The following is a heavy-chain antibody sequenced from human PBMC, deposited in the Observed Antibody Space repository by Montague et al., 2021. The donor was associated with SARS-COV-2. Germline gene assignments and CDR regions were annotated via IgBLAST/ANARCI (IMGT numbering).Heavy chain of an antibody. V-gene: IGHV3-7*01. CDR1: GINFGNFW. D-gene: IGHD3-10*01. J-gene: IGHJ4*02. CDR2: INKDGSEK. Sequence: SLRLSCAASGINFGNFWMSWVRQAPGKGLEWVANINKDGSEKYHLESLKGRFTISRDNARDSVYLQMNSLRAEDTAVYYCAREEDSYGSGTLDYWGQGTLVTVSS. CDR3: AREEDSYGSGTLDY.